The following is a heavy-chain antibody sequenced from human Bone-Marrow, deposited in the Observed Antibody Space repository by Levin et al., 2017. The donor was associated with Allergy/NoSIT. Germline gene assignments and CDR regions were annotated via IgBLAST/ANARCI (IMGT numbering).Heavy chain of an antibody. CDR1: GDSLSNGYW. Sequence: SQTLSLTCAVSGDSLSNGYWWSWVRQPPGKGLEWIGEIHHSGITNYQPSLKSRVTMSVDKSKKQFSLELSSVTAADTAVYYCARESGGASGFDPWGQGTLVTVSS. J-gene: IGHJ5*02. D-gene: IGHD3-16*01. V-gene: IGHV4-4*02. CDR2: IHHSGIT. CDR3: ARESGGASGFDP.